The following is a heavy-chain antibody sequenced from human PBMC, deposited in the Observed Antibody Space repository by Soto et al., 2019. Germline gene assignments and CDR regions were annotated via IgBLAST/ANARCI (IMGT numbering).Heavy chain of an antibody. Sequence: GGSLRLSCAASGFTFSSYAMSWVRQAPGKGLEWVSAISGSGGSTYYADSVKGRFTNSRDNSKNTLYLQMNSLRAEDTAVYYCAKDGRGVQLWYAYYYYGMDVWGQGTTVTVSS. CDR3: AKDGRGVQLWYAYYYYGMDV. CDR1: GFTFSSYA. CDR2: ISGSGGST. D-gene: IGHD5-18*01. J-gene: IGHJ6*02. V-gene: IGHV3-23*01.